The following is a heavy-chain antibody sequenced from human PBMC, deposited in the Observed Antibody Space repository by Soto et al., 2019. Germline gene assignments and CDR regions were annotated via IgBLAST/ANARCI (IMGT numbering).Heavy chain of an antibody. CDR3: ARGTTSSSWYLESVQFDY. CDR2: MNPNSGNT. J-gene: IGHJ4*02. V-gene: IGHV1-8*01. Sequence: QVQLVQSGAEVKKPGASVKVSCKASGYTFTSYDINWVRQATGQGLEWMGWMNPNSGNTGYAQKFQGRVTMTRNTSIITAYMELSSLRSEDTAVYYCARGTTSSSWYLESVQFDYWGQGTLVTVSS. D-gene: IGHD6-13*01. CDR1: GYTFTSYD.